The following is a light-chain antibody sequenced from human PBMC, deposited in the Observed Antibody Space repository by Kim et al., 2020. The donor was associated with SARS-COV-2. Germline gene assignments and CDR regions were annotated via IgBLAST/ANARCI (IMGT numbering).Light chain of an antibody. Sequence: SPGETATLACRASQSVSSSYLAWYQQKPGQAPRLLIYGASSRATGIPDRFSGSGSGTDFTLTISRLEPEDVAVYYCQQYGTSPWTFGQGTKVDIK. CDR2: GAS. CDR3: QQYGTSPWT. V-gene: IGKV3-20*01. J-gene: IGKJ1*01. CDR1: QSVSSSY.